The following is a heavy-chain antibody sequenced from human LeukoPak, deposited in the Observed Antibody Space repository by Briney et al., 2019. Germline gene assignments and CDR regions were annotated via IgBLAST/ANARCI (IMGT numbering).Heavy chain of an antibody. Sequence: PSETLSLTCTVSGGSVSSGSYYWSWIRQPPGKGLEWIGYIYYSGSTNYNPSLKSRVTISVDTSKNQFSLKLSSVTAADTAVYYCARDGSGSYPDGMDVWGQGTTVTVSS. CDR2: IYYSGST. V-gene: IGHV4-61*01. J-gene: IGHJ6*02. D-gene: IGHD3-10*01. CDR1: GGSVSSGSYY. CDR3: ARDGSGSYPDGMDV.